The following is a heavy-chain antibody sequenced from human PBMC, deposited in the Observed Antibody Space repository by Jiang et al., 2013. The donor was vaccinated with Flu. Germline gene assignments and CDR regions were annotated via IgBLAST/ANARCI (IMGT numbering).Heavy chain of an antibody. D-gene: IGHD3-22*01. CDR2: IYHSGST. V-gene: IGHV4-4*01. J-gene: IGHJ6*02. CDR3: ASLRASSGYYREYYYYGMDV. Sequence: GPGLVKPSGTLSLTCAVSGGSISSSNWWSWVRQPPGKGLEWIGEIYHSGSTNYNPSLKSRVTISVDKSKNQFSLKLSSVTAADTAVYCCASLRASSGYYREYYYYGMDVWGQGTTVTVSS. CDR1: GGSISSSNW.